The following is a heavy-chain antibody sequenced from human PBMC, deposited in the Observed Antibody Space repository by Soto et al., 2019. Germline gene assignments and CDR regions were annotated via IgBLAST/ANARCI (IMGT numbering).Heavy chain of an antibody. V-gene: IGHV1-69*01. CDR1: GGTFSSYV. Sequence: QVQLVQSGAEVMKPGSSVKVSCKASGGTFSSYVIGWVRQAPGQGLEWMGGIISIFGTTHYAQRFQGRVTITADESPSTAYMELSSLRSEDTAVYYCATPLAYAMRGWDGLDVWGQGTKVTVSS. CDR2: IISIFGTT. D-gene: IGHD2-8*01. J-gene: IGHJ6*02. CDR3: ATPLAYAMRGWDGLDV.